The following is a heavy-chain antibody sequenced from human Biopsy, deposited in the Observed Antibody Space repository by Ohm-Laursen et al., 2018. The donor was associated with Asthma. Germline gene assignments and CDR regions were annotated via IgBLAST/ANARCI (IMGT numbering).Heavy chain of an antibody. J-gene: IGHJ6*02. D-gene: IGHD2-2*01. CDR2: ISPGAGST. CDR3: ARISICRTTTCYSYFSYSMDV. Sequence: SLRLSCSASGFTFSSYGMNWVRQAPGKGLQWVSSISPGAGSTYYADSVRGRFTISRDNSNTVFLQMNILRAEDTAVYYCARISICRTTTCYSYFSYSMDVWGQGTTVTVSS. CDR1: GFTFSSYG. V-gene: IGHV3-23*01.